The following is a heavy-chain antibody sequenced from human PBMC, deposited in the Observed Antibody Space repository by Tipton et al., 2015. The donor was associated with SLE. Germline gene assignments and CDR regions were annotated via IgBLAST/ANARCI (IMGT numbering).Heavy chain of an antibody. CDR3: ARDKPGVFGVVTPFDY. Sequence: TLSLTCTVSGGSISSSSYYWGWIRQPPGKGLEWIGSIYYSGSTYYNPSLKSRVTISVDTSKNQFSLKLSSVTAAGTAVYYCARDKPGVFGVVTPFDYWGQGTLVTVSS. CDR1: GGSISSSSYY. V-gene: IGHV4-39*07. D-gene: IGHD3-3*01. CDR2: IYYSGST. J-gene: IGHJ4*02.